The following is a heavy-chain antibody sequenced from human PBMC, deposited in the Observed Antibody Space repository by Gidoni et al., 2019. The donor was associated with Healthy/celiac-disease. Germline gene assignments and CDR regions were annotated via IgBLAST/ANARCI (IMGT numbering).Heavy chain of an antibody. V-gene: IGHV3-30-3*01. D-gene: IGHD1-26*01. Sequence: QVQLVESGGGVVQPGRSLRLSCAASGFTFSSYAMHWVRQAPGKGLEGVAVISNDGSNKYYADSVKGRFTISRDNSKNTLYLQMNSLRAEDTAVYYCARGGVAGWFDPWGQGTLVTVSS. CDR2: ISNDGSNK. J-gene: IGHJ5*02. CDR3: ARGGVAGWFDP. CDR1: GFTFSSYA.